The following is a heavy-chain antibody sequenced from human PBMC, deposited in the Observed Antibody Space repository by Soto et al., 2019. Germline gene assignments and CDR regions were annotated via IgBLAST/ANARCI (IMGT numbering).Heavy chain of an antibody. V-gene: IGHV3-23*01. J-gene: IGHJ4*02. CDR1: GFTLSSYV. CDR3: AKPDGPDY. Sequence: EVQLLESGGGLVQPGGSLRLSCAASGFTLSSYVMSWVRQAPGKGLEWVSSITDSGGSTYYADSVKGRFTISRDNSKNTLYLQMNSVRAEDTAVYYGAKPDGPDYWGQGALVTVSS. CDR2: ITDSGGST.